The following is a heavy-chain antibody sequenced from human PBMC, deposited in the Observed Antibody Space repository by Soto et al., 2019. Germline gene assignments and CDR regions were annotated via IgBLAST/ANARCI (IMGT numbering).Heavy chain of an antibody. J-gene: IGHJ4*02. Sequence: QVQLQESGPRLVEASQTLSLTCTVSNASITSSGYYWSWVRQPPGKRLEWIGYIYHSGSTFYSPSLQSRLTMSEDTSKNQFSLTVRSETAADTAVYHCARMSGTYYVSDYWGQGTLVTVSS. CDR3: ARMSGTYYVSDY. CDR2: IYHSGST. V-gene: IGHV4-31*03. D-gene: IGHD1-26*01. CDR1: NASITSSGYY.